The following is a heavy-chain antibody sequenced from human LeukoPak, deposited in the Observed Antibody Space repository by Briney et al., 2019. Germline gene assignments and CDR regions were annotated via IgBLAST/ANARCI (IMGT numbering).Heavy chain of an antibody. CDR3: ARHRKVAEVDY. CDR1: GGYISSYF. D-gene: IGHD6-19*01. Sequence: SETLSLTCTVSGGYISSYFWSWIRQPPGKGLEWIGYIYDTGSTNYNPSLKSRVTISVDTSKNQFSLKLRSVTAADTAVYYCARHRKVAEVDYWGQGTLVTVSS. V-gene: IGHV4-59*08. CDR2: IYDTGST. J-gene: IGHJ4*02.